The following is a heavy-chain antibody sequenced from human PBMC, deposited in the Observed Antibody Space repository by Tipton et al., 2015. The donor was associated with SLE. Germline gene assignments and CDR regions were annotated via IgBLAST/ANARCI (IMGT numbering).Heavy chain of an antibody. V-gene: IGHV3-21*03. J-gene: IGHJ4*02. CDR3: ARDQSSELENFDL. CDR1: SSYY. Sequence: SSYYWGWIRQPPGKGLEWVSSVSERGTYKNYAASVRGRFTISRDNANNSLYLQMDSLRAEDTAVYFCARDQSSELENFDLWGQGTLVTVSS. CDR2: VSERGTYK. D-gene: IGHD1-7*01.